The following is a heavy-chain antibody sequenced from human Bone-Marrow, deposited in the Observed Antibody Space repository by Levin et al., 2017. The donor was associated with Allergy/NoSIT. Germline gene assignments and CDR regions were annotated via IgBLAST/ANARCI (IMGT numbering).Heavy chain of an antibody. J-gene: IGHJ4*02. Sequence: GGSLRLSCTASGFTFSSCAMHWVRQAPGKGLEWVAFISYDGNSKYYADSVKGRFTISRDNSKNTLYLQMNSLRSEDTAVYYCARRAPYNSGSYSDYWGQGTLVTVSS. CDR2: ISYDGNSK. CDR1: GFTFSSCA. D-gene: IGHD3-10*01. V-gene: IGHV3-30*01. CDR3: ARRAPYNSGSYSDY.